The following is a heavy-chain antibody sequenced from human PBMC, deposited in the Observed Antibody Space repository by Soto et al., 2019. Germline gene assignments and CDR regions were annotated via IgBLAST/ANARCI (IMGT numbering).Heavy chain of an antibody. J-gene: IGHJ4*02. CDR1: GYTFTGYY. CDR3: ALSYGSGSYPRPRFDY. Sequence: QVQLVQSGAEVKKPGASVKVSCKASGYTFTGYYMHWVRQAPGQGLEWMGWINPNSGGTNYAQKFQGWVTMTRDTSISTAYTGLSRLRSDDTAVYYCALSYGSGSYPRPRFDYWGQGTLVTVSS. D-gene: IGHD3-10*01. V-gene: IGHV1-2*04. CDR2: INPNSGGT.